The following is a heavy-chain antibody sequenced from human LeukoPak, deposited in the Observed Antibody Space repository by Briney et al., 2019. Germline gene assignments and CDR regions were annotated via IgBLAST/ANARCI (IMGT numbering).Heavy chain of an antibody. CDR2: IFPADSDP. Sequence: GASLKISCKASGYSFTSYLIGWVRQLPGKGLGWVGTIFPADSDPSYSPPFEGQVTISADKSTSTAYLQSRRLGASNTAIYSCARLSGGSPWGQETLGTVSS. V-gene: IGHV5-51*01. D-gene: IGHD2-15*01. CDR1: GYSFTSYL. J-gene: IGHJ5*02. CDR3: ARLSGGSP.